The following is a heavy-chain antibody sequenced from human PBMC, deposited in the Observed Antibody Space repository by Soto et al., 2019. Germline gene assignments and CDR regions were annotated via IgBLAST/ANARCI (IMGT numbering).Heavy chain of an antibody. CDR2: IIPIFGTA. CDR3: ARGRWYYDSSGYPIDY. J-gene: IGHJ4*02. CDR1: GGTFSSYA. V-gene: IGHV1-69*01. D-gene: IGHD3-22*01. Sequence: QVQLMQSGAEVKKPGSSVKVSCKASGGTFSSYAISWVRQAPGQGLEWMGGIIPIFGTANYAQKFQGRVTITADESTSTAYMELSSLRSEDTAVYYCARGRWYYDSSGYPIDYWGQGTLVTVSS.